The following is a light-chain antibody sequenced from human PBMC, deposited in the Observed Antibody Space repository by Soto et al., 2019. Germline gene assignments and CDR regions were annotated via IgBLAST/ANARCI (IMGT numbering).Light chain of an antibody. CDR2: EVS. CDR3: NSYTSSDTFL. J-gene: IGLJ2*01. CDR1: SSDVGSYNR. V-gene: IGLV2-18*02. Sequence: QSALTQPPSVSGSPGQSVTISCTGRSSDVGSYNRVSWYQQPPGTAPKLMIYEVSNRPSGVPDRFSGSKSGNTASLTISGLQAEDEGYYYCNSYTSSDTFLFGGGTKVTVL.